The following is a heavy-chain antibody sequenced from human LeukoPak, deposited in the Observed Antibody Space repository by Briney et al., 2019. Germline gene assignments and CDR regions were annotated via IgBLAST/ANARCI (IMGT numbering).Heavy chain of an antibody. Sequence: GGSLRLSCAASGFTFSSYAMSWVRQAPGKGLEWVSAISGSGGSTYYADSVKGRFTISRDNSKNTLCLQMNSLRAEDTAVYYCAKETYSSSWYPPYYFDYWGQGTLVTVSS. CDR2: ISGSGGST. D-gene: IGHD6-13*01. CDR1: GFTFSSYA. J-gene: IGHJ4*02. V-gene: IGHV3-23*01. CDR3: AKETYSSSWYPPYYFDY.